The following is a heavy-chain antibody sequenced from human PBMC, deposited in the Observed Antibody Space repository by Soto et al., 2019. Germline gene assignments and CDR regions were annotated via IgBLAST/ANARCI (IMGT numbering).Heavy chain of an antibody. V-gene: IGHV3-23*01. Sequence: EVQLLESGGGLVQPGGSLRLSCAASGFTFTNYAMSWVRQAPWKGLEWVSTISGGGDGTYYADSVKGHFTISRHNSKNTLYLQMTSLRVEDTAIYYGAKKGLGSLKTFCSGSGCHYAFDIWGQGTMVTVSS. CDR1: GFTFTNYA. J-gene: IGHJ3*02. CDR2: ISGGGDGT. D-gene: IGHD6-19*01. CDR3: AKKGLGSLKTFCSGSGCHYAFDI.